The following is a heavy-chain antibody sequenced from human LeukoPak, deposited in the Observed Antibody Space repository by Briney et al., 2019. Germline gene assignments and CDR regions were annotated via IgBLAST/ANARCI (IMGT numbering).Heavy chain of an antibody. J-gene: IGHJ3*02. Sequence: ASVKVSCKASGYTFTSYYMHWVRQAPGQGLEWMGIINPSGGSTSYAQKFQGRVTMTRDTSTSTVYMELSSLRSEDTAVYYCARDADTMVRGGEGFDIWGQGTMVTVSS. CDR3: ARDADTMVRGGEGFDI. CDR1: GYTFTSYY. CDR2: INPSGGST. D-gene: IGHD3-10*01. V-gene: IGHV1-46*01.